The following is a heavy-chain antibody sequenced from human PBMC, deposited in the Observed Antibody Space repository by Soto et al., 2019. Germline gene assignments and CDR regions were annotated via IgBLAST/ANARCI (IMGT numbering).Heavy chain of an antibody. CDR3: ARDRSGGWEPYYYYGMDV. V-gene: IGHV1-69*13. CDR1: GGTFSSYA. CDR2: IIPIFGTA. Sequence: ASVKVSCKSSGGTFSSYAISWLRQAPGQGFEWMGGIIPIFGTANYAQKFQGRVTITADESTSTAYMELSSLRSEDTAVYYCARDRSGGWEPYYYYGMDVWGQGTTVTV. J-gene: IGHJ6*02. D-gene: IGHD6-19*01.